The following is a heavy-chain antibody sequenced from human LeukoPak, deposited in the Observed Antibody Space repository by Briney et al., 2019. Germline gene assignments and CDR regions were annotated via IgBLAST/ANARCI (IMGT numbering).Heavy chain of an antibody. CDR1: GFTFSSYW. D-gene: IGHD2-8*01. CDR2: IKQDGSEK. CDR3: ARVSAMYAFDY. V-gene: IGHV3-7*01. J-gene: IGHJ4*02. Sequence: GGSLRLSCAASGFTFSSYWMSWVRQAPGKGLEWVANIKQDGSEKYYVDSVKGRFTISRNNAKNSLYLQMNSLRAEDTAVYYCARVSAMYAFDYWGQGTLVTVSS.